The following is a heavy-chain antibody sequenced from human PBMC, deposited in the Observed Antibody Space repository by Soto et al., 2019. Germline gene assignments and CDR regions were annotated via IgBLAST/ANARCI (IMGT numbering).Heavy chain of an antibody. CDR1: GYTFTGYY. J-gene: IGHJ5*02. Sequence: ASVKVSCKASGYTFTGYYMHWLRQAPGQGLEWMGWINPNSGGTNYAQKFQGWVTMTRDTSISTAYMELSRLRSDDTAVYYCARSATVTRGWFDPWGQGTLVTVSS. CDR3: ARSATVTRGWFDP. CDR2: INPNSGGT. D-gene: IGHD4-4*01. V-gene: IGHV1-2*04.